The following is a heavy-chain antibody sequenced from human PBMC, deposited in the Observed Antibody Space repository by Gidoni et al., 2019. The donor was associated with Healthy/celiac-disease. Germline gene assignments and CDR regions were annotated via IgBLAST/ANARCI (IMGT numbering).Heavy chain of an antibody. Sequence: QVQLQESGPGLVKPSETLSPTCAVSGYSICSGYYWGWIRQPPGKGLEWIGSIYHSGSTYYNPSLKSRVTISVDTSKNQFSLKLSSVTAADTAVYYCARGGHLGYWGQGTLVTVSS. CDR3: ARGGHLGY. CDR2: IYHSGST. V-gene: IGHV4-38-2*01. J-gene: IGHJ4*02. CDR1: GYSICSGYY. D-gene: IGHD2-15*01.